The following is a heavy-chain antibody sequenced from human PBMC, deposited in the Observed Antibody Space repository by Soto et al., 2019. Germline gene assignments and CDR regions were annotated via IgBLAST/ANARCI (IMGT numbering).Heavy chain of an antibody. CDR1: GFRLNGYA. D-gene: IGHD3-10*01. CDR3: ARIGQGVHDGKGFDP. Sequence: QVQLVESGGGVVQPGTSLRLACTASGFRLNGYAMNWVRQAPGKGLEWVALISYNGRNIFYADSVKGRFTISRDTSQNTVHLQMNSLRPDDTAIYYCARIGQGVHDGKGFDPWGQGTLVTVSS. J-gene: IGHJ5*02. CDR2: ISYNGRNI. V-gene: IGHV3-30*04.